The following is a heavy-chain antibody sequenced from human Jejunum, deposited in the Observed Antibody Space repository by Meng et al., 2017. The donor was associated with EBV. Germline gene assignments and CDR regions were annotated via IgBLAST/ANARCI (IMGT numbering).Heavy chain of an antibody. J-gene: IGHJ4*01. CDR2: INPGTSGK. CDR1: GSIFLDFS. V-gene: IGHV1-3*01. D-gene: IGHD1-26*01. Sequence: VQCWGVVKESGASVQLFGNSVGSIFLDFSLHWRRPAPGQSPEWMKWINPGTSGKQFSHKFQGRVTITSDTSASTVYMEISGLRSEDTAMYYCARELGGRFNYWGQGTLVTVSS. CDR3: ARELGGRFNY.